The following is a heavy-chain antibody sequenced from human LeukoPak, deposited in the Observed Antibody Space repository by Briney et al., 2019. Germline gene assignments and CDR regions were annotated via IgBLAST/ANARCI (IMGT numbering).Heavy chain of an antibody. J-gene: IGHJ4*02. CDR2: ISYDGRNS. CDR3: ARSIVPDGTSPFDY. Sequence: SGRSLRLSCVASGFTLSSYAIQWVRQAPGKGLEWVAVISYDGRNSYYADSLRGRFTISRDNAKNSLYLQMNSLRAEDTAVYYCARSIVPDGTSPFDYWGQGTLVTVSS. CDR1: GFTLSSYA. D-gene: IGHD6-13*01. V-gene: IGHV3-30*04.